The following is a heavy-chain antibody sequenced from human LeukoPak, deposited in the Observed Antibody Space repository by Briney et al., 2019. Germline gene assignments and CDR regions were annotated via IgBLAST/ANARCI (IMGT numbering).Heavy chain of an antibody. Sequence: GASVKVSCKASGYTFTSYDIDWVRQATGQGLEWMGWMNPNSGNTGYAQKFQGRVTITRNTSISTAYMELSSLRSEDTAVYYCAREGPSPVVPVTHWFDPWGQGTLVSVSS. CDR3: AREGPSPVVPVTHWFDP. J-gene: IGHJ5*02. D-gene: IGHD2-2*01. V-gene: IGHV1-8*03. CDR1: GYTFTSYD. CDR2: MNPNSGNT.